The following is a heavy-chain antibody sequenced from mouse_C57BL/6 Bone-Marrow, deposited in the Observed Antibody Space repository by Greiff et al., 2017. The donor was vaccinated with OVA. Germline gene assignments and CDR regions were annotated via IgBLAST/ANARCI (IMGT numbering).Heavy chain of an antibody. V-gene: IGHV1-82*01. CDR2: IYPGGGDT. D-gene: IGHD1-1*01. CDR3: ARSYYGSSPYYAMDD. CDR1: GYAFSSSW. J-gene: IGHJ4*01. Sequence: QVQLQQSGPELVKPGASVKLSCKASGYAFSSSWMNWVKQRPGKGLEWIGWIYPGGGDTNYNGKFKGKATLTADKSSSTAYMQLSSLTSEDSAVYCCARSYYGSSPYYAMDDWGQGTSVTVSS.